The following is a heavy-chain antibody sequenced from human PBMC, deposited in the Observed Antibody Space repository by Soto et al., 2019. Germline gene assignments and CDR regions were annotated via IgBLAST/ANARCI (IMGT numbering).Heavy chain of an antibody. V-gene: IGHV3-21*01. D-gene: IGHD4-4*01. J-gene: IGHJ4*02. CDR1: GFTFSTYS. CDR3: AREGINNYNEYYFDS. Sequence: ESGGGLVKPGGSLRLSCAASGFTFSTYSMNWVRQAPGKGLEWVSSISGSGNYTHYADFLRGRLTISRDNAKTSLYLQMNSLRAEDTAVYYCAREGINNYNEYYFDSWGQGTVVTVSS. CDR2: ISGSGNYT.